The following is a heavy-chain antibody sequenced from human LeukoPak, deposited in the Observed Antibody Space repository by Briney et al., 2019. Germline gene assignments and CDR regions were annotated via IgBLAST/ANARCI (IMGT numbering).Heavy chain of an antibody. CDR2: INPNSGGT. D-gene: IGHD4-11*01. Sequence: ASVKVSCKVSGYTFTGYYMHWVRQAPGQGLEWMGWINPNSGGTNYAQKFQGRVTMTRDTSISTAYMELSRLRSDDTAVYYCAVDYNYDYYGMDVWGQGTTVTVSS. CDR3: AVDYNYDYYGMDV. CDR1: GYTFTGYY. J-gene: IGHJ6*02. V-gene: IGHV1-2*02.